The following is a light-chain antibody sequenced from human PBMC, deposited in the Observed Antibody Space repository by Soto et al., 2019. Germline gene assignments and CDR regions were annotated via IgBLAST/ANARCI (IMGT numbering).Light chain of an antibody. J-gene: IGKJ4*01. V-gene: IGKV1-33*01. Sequence: SQMPQPPPPLSASVGDGNLFTSQAIKDVGASLTWNKQKPGRAPKLLIHDAANLETGVPSRFSGSGSGTDFTFTISSLQAEDIATYYCQQSDNLPPTFGGGTKVEI. CDR1: KDVGAS. CDR2: DAA. CDR3: QQSDNLPPT.